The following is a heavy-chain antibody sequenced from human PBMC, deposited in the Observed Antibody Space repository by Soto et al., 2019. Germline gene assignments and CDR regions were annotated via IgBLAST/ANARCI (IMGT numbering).Heavy chain of an antibody. CDR3: VRKTTTTSSTTLGYFDF. J-gene: IGHJ4*02. D-gene: IGHD1-1*01. CDR2: ITNAGTTT. CDR1: GFTFSSYG. Sequence: GGSLRLSCAASGFTFSSYGMHWVRQAPGKGLEYVSVITNAGTTTYYADSVKGRFTISRDNSKDTLYLQMSSLRAEDTAVYYCVRKTTTTSSTTLGYFDFWGQGTRVTVSS. V-gene: IGHV3-64D*08.